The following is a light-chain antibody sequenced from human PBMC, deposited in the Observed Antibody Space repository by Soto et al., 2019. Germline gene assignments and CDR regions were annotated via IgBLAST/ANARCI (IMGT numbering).Light chain of an antibody. CDR3: LQYGSSPFA. CDR2: GVS. Sequence: EIVLTQSPGTLSLSPGERVTLSCRASQSVTSSYLAWYQQKPGQAPRLLIYGVSGRATGIPDRFSGSGSGTDFTLTISRLEPEDFAVYYCLQYGSSPFAFGPGTKVDIK. J-gene: IGKJ3*01. CDR1: QSVTSSY. V-gene: IGKV3-20*01.